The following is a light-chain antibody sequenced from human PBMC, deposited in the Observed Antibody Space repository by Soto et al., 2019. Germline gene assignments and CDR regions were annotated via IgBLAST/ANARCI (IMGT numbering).Light chain of an antibody. CDR2: EVS. J-gene: IGLJ1*01. Sequence: QSALTQHASVSGSPGQSITISCTGTSSDVGGYNYVSWYQQHPGKAPKLMIYEVSNRPSGVSNRFSGSKSGNTASLTISGLQAEDEADYYCSSYTSSSRVFGTGTKVTVL. CDR3: SSYTSSSRV. CDR1: SSDVGGYNY. V-gene: IGLV2-14*01.